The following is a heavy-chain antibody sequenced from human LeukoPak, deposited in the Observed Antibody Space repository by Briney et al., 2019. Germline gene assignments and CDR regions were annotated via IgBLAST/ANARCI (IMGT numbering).Heavy chain of an antibody. CDR2: ISAYNGNT. V-gene: IGHV1-18*01. J-gene: IGHJ4*02. CDR1: GGTFSSYA. Sequence: ASVKVSCKASGGTFSSYAISWVRQAPGQGLEWMGWISAYNGNTNYAQKLQGRVTMTTDTSTSTAYMELRSLRSDDTAVYYCARDAPDPLGSRPTWWGQGTLVIVSS. D-gene: IGHD1-26*01. CDR3: ARDAPDPLGSRPTW.